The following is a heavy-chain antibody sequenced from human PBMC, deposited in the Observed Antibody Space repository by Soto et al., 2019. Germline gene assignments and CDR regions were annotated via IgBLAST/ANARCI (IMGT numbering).Heavy chain of an antibody. V-gene: IGHV1-69*01. CDR3: ARLEVPAVLSGWFDP. CDR2: IIPIFGTA. Sequence: QVQLVQSGAEVKKPGSSVKVSCKASGGTFSSYAISWVRQAPGQGLEGMGGIIPIFGTANYAQKFQGRVTITADESTSTAYMELSSLRSEDTAVYYCARLEVPAVLSGWFDPWGQGTLVTVSS. CDR1: GGTFSSYA. J-gene: IGHJ5*02. D-gene: IGHD2-2*01.